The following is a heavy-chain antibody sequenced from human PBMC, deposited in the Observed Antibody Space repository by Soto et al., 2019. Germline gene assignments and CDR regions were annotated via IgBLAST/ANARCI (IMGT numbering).Heavy chain of an antibody. J-gene: IGHJ4*02. CDR2: ISAHSGDT. CDR3: GRTITTLFLAPAY. Sequence: ASVKVSCKASGYTFTNYPITWVRRSPGQGLEWMGWISAHSGDTKYAQRFQGRVTMTTDTSTSTAYLELRSLKSDDTAVYYCGRTITTLFLAPAYWGQGPMVTVSS. D-gene: IGHD5-12*01. CDR1: GYTFTNYP. V-gene: IGHV1-18*01.